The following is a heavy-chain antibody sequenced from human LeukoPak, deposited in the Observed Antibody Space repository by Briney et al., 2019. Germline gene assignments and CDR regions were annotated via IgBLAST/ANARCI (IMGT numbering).Heavy chain of an antibody. CDR2: MNPNSGNT. Sequence: VASVKVSCKASGYTFTSYDINWVRQATGQGLEWMGRMNPNSGNTGYAQKFQGRVTMTRNTSISTAYMELSSLRSEDTAVYYCARAGYDSGAFDIWGQGTMVTVSS. J-gene: IGHJ3*02. CDR1: GYTFTSYD. D-gene: IGHD3-22*01. CDR3: ARAGYDSGAFDI. V-gene: IGHV1-8*01.